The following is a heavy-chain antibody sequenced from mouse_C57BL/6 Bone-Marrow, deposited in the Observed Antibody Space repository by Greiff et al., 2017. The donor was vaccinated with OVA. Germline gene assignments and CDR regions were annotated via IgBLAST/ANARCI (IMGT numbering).Heavy chain of an antibody. CDR2: IDPETGGT. CDR1: GYTFTDYE. Sequence: VQLQQSGAELVRPGASVTLSCKASGYTFTDYEMHWVKQTPVHGLEWIGAIDPETGGTAYNQKFKGKAILTADKSSSTAYMELRSLTSEDAAVYYCTGRGTGNYWGQGTTLTVSS. V-gene: IGHV1-15*01. D-gene: IGHD4-1*01. CDR3: TGRGTGNY. J-gene: IGHJ2*01.